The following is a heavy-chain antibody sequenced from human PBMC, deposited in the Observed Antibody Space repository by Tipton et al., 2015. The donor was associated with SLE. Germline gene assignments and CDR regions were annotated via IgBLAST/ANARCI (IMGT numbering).Heavy chain of an antibody. CDR1: GYSISSGYY. J-gene: IGHJ2*01. V-gene: IGHV4-38-2*02. CDR3: ARGRLPAVAGTRNWYFDL. D-gene: IGHD6-19*01. CDR2: IYHSGST. Sequence: TLSLTCTVSGYSISSGYYWGWIRQPPGKGLEWIGSIYHSGSTYYNPSLKSRVTISVDTSKNQFSLKLSSVTAADTAVYYCARGRLPAVAGTRNWYFDLWGRGTLVTVSS.